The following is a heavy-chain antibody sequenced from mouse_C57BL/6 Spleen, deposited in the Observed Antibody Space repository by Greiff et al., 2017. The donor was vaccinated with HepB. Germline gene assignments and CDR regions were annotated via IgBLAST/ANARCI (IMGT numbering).Heavy chain of an antibody. D-gene: IGHD2-12*01. V-gene: IGHV5-17*01. CDR2: ISSGSSTI. CDR3: ARIRYYYAMDY. J-gene: IGHJ4*01. Sequence: EVQLVESGGGLVKPGGSLKLSCAASGFTFSDYGMHWVRQAPEKGLEWVAYISSGSSTIYYADTVKGRFTISRDNAKNTLFLQMTSLRSEDTAMYYCARIRYYYAMDYWGQGTSVTVSS. CDR1: GFTFSDYG.